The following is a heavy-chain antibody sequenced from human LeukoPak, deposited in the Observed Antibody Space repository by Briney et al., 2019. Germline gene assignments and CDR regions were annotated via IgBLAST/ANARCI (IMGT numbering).Heavy chain of an antibody. CDR2: ILYDGSNK. CDR3: ARKEGEYSFGPHYFDY. CDR1: GFTFSSHN. D-gene: IGHD5-18*01. V-gene: IGHV3-30*04. J-gene: IGHJ4*02. Sequence: GGSLRLSCAASGFTFSSHNMHWVRQAPGKGLEWVAVILYDGSNKYYAVSVKGRFTVSRDNYKNALFLQMNSLRTEDTAVYYCARKEGEYSFGPHYFDYWGQGTLVTVSS.